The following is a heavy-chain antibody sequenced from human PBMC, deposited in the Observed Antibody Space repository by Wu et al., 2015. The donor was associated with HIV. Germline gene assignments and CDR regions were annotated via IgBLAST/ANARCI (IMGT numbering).Heavy chain of an antibody. CDR1: GGTFSSYA. D-gene: IGHD6-19*01. V-gene: IGHV1-69*05. J-gene: IGHJ6*02. CDR2: IIPIFGTA. CDR3: ARESFRRSSGPRYYGMDV. Sequence: QVQLVQSGAEVKKPGSSVKVSCKASGGTFSSYAISWVRQAPGQGLEWMGGIIPIFGTANYAQKFQGRVTITTDESTSTAYMELSSLRSEDTAVYYCARESFRRSSGPRYYGMDVWGQGTTVTVSS.